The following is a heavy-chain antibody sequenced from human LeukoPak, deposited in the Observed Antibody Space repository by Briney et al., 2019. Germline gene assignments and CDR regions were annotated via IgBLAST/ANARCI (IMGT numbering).Heavy chain of an antibody. Sequence: PSETLSLTCTVFGGSISSYYWSWIRQPPGKGLEWIGHIYYSGSTNYNPSLKSRVTISVDTSKNQFSLKLSSVTAADTAVYYCARLTRDGYSIDYWGQGTLVTVSS. CDR1: GGSISSYY. CDR2: IYYSGST. V-gene: IGHV4-59*01. J-gene: IGHJ4*02. D-gene: IGHD5-24*01. CDR3: ARLTRDGYSIDY.